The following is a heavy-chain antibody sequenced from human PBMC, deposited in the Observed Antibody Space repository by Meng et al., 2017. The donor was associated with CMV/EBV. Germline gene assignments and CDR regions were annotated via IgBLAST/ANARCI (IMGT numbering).Heavy chain of an antibody. CDR2: TRNKANSYTT. CDR3: ARDFDGEITN. J-gene: IGHJ4*02. CDR1: GFTVSSNY. Sequence: GESLKISCAASGFTVSSNYMSWVRQAPGKGLEWVGRTRNKANSYTTEYAASVKGRFTISRDDSKNSLYLQMNSLKTEDTAVYYCARDFDGEITNWGQGTLVTVSS. V-gene: IGHV3-72*01. D-gene: IGHD3-16*01.